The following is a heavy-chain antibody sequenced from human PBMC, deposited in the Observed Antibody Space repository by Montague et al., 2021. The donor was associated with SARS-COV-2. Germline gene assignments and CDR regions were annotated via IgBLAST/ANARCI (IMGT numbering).Heavy chain of an antibody. CDR3: ARVSNSRVRGDHDY. D-gene: IGHD3-10*01. CDR1: GESFSGFH. CDR2: IDHRGSS. V-gene: IGHV4-34*01. J-gene: IGHJ4*02. Sequence: SETLSLTCAVYGESFSGFHWTWIRQPPGKGLEWIGEIDHRGSSNYNPSPKSRVTISVDTSKNQFSLKLSSVTAADTAVYYCARVSNSRVRGDHDYWGQGTLVTVSS.